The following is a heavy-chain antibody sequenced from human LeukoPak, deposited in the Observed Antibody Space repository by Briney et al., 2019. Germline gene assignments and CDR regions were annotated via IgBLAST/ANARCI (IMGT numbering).Heavy chain of an antibody. J-gene: IGHJ4*02. V-gene: IGHV3-30*02. Sequence: PGGPLRLSCAASGFTFSSYGMHWVRQAPGKGLEWVAFIRYDGSNKYYADSVKGRFTISRDNSKNTLYLQMNSLRAEDTAVYYCAKGGSEVAAQDIDYWGQGTLVTVSS. CDR1: GFTFSSYG. CDR3: AKGGSEVAAQDIDY. CDR2: IRYDGSNK. D-gene: IGHD2-15*01.